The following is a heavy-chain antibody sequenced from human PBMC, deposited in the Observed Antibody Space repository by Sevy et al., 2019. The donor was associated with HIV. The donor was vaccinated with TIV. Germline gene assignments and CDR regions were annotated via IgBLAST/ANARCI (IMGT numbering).Heavy chain of an antibody. J-gene: IGHJ6*02. CDR1: GFTFNIFP. D-gene: IGHD6-19*01. V-gene: IGHV3-9*01. CDR2: ISWNSGSI. Sequence: GGSLRLSCAASGFTFNIFPLHWVRQAPGKGLEWVSGISWNSGSIGYADSVKGRFTISRDNTKNSLYLQMNSLRAEDTALYYCAKDMGSGWPPYYYYYGMDVWGQGTTVTVSS. CDR3: AKDMGSGWPPYYYYYGMDV.